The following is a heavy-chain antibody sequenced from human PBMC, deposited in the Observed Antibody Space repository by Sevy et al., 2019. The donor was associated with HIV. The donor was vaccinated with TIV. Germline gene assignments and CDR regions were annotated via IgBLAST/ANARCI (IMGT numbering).Heavy chain of an antibody. CDR3: AKGYGSGSPPDY. J-gene: IGHJ4*02. CDR2: ISASGGST. CDR1: GFIFNSYA. V-gene: IGHV3-23*01. Sequence: GGSLRLSCAASGFIFNSYAMSWVRQAPGKGLKWVSSISASGGSTYYGDSMKGRITISRDNFKNTLYLEMNSLRAEETAVYYCAKGYGSGSPPDYWGQGTLVTVSS. D-gene: IGHD3-10*01.